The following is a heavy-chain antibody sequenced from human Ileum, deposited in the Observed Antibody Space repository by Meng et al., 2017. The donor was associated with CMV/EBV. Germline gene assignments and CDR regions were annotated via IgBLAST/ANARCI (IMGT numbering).Heavy chain of an antibody. CDR2: ISSNGGST. J-gene: IGHJ4*02. CDR3: ARSGYCSSTSCYSRTTFDY. D-gene: IGHD2-2*02. Sequence: GGSLRLSCAASGFTFSTYAMHWVRQAPGKGLEYVSAISSNGGSTYYADSVKGRFTISRDNSKNTLYLQMGSLRPEDMGVYYCARSGYCSSTSCYSRTTFDYWGQGTLVTVSS. CDR1: GFTFSTYA. V-gene: IGHV3-64*02.